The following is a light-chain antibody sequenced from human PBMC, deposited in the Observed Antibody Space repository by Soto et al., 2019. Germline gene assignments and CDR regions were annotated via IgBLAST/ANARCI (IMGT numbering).Light chain of an antibody. V-gene: IGKV3-15*01. J-gene: IGKJ1*01. CDR2: GAS. CDR3: QQYNNWPWT. CDR1: QSVDGY. Sequence: EVVMTQSPGTLSVSLGESATLSCRASQSVDGYLAWYQQKPGQAPRLLIYGASTRATGIPARFSGSGSGTEFTLTISSLQSEDFAVYYCQQYNNWPWTFGQGTKVDIK.